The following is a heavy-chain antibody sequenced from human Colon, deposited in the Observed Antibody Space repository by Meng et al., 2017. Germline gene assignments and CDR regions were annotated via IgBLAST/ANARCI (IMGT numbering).Heavy chain of an antibody. V-gene: IGHV4-30-4*01. D-gene: IGHD1-1*01. J-gene: IGHJ4*02. CDR2: IFHSGDT. CDR3: ATKERRVGANWDN. CDR1: GSSIDLRHFY. Sequence: QLDLQESGVGLGRRSLTQSLSCPVSGSSIDLRHFYGGLIRQSPGKGLEWIGYIFHSGDTDYNPSLKSLMTIAMDMSQNQFALKVNSVTAADTATYNCATKERRVGANWDNWGQGILVTVSS.